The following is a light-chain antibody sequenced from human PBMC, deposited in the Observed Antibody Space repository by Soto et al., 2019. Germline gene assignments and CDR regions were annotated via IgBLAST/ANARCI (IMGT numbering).Light chain of an antibody. CDR1: SSDVGGYNF. J-gene: IGLJ1*01. CDR2: DVH. CDR3: SSYARTSTLV. V-gene: IGLV2-14*03. Sequence: QSALTQPASVSGSPGQSITISCTGTSSDVGGYNFVSWYEHRPGKAPKLIIYDVHYRPSGVSDRFSGSKSGNTASLTISGLQAEDEADYYCSSYARTSTLVVGTGTKLTVL.